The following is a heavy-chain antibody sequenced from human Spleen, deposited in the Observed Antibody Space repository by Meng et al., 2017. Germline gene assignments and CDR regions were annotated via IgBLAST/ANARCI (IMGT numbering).Heavy chain of an antibody. CDR2: INPNSGGT. J-gene: IGHJ3*02. Sequence: ASVKVSCKASGYTFTDYYMHWVRQAPGQGLEWMGRINPNSGGTNYARKFQDRVTRTRDTAISTAYMELSRLTSDDTAVYYCARVRNSDSSPYYYAGADAFDIWGQGTMVTVSS. D-gene: IGHD3-22*01. CDR3: ARVRNSDSSPYYYAGADAFDI. V-gene: IGHV1-2*06. CDR1: GYTFTDYY.